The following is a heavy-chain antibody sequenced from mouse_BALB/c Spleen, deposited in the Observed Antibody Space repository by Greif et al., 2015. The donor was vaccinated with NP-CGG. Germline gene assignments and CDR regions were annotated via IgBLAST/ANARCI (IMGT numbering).Heavy chain of an antibody. V-gene: IGHV14-3*02. CDR3: ARVITGYWYFDV. J-gene: IGHJ1*01. Sequence: EVQLQQSGAELVKPGASVKLSCTASGFNIKDTYMHWVKQRPEQGLEWIGRIDPANGNTKYDPKFQGKATIIADTSSNTAYLQLSSLTSEDTAVYYCARVITGYWYFDVWGAGTTVTVSS. CDR1: GFNIKDTY. CDR2: IDPANGNT. D-gene: IGHD2-4*01.